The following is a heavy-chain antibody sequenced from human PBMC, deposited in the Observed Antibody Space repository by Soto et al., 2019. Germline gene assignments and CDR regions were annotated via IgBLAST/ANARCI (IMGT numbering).Heavy chain of an antibody. V-gene: IGHV1-69*13. CDR3: ARGWEAATSNWFDP. D-gene: IGHD2-15*01. J-gene: IGHJ5*02. Sequence: GASVKVSCKASGGTFSSYAISWARQAPGQGLEWMGGIIPIFGTANYAQKFQGRVTITADESTSTAYMELSSLRSEDTAVYYCARGWEAATSNWFDPWGQGTLVTVSS. CDR2: IIPIFGTA. CDR1: GGTFSSYA.